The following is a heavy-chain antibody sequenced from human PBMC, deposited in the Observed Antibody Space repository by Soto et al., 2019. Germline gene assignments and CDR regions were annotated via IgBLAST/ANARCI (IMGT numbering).Heavy chain of an antibody. J-gene: IGHJ4*02. CDR3: AREPQYSSGWCVDY. CDR2: ISSSSSTI. D-gene: IGHD6-19*01. CDR1: GFTFSSYS. Sequence: GGSLRLSCAASGFTFSSYSMNWVRQAPGKGLEWVSYISSSSSTIYYADSVKGRFTISRDNAKNSLYLQMNSLRDEDTAVYYCAREPQYSSGWCVDYWGQGTLVTVSS. V-gene: IGHV3-48*02.